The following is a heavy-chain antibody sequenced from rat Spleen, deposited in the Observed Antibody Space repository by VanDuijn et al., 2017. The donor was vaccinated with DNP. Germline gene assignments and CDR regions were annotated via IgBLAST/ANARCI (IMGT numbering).Heavy chain of an antibody. Sequence: QVQLQQSGGELAKPGSSVKISCKASGYTFTSYYISWIKQTTGQGLEYIGYINTGSGGTNYNEKFKGKATLTVDKSSSTAFMQLSSLTPDDSAVYYCARDFGYNLATMDAWGQGTSVTVSS. CDR3: ARDFGYNLATMDA. D-gene: IGHD1-4*01. CDR1: GYTFTSYY. V-gene: IGHV1-43*01. J-gene: IGHJ4*01. CDR2: INTGSGGT.